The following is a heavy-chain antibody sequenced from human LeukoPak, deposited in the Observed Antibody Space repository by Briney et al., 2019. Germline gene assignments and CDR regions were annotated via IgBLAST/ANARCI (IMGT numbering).Heavy chain of an antibody. V-gene: IGHV5-51*01. CDR3: ATGGIYSSNFDY. J-gene: IGHJ4*02. D-gene: IGHD5-18*01. CDR1: GYSYTTYW. Sequence: GESLKISCKGSGYSYTTYWIAWVRQMPGKGLEWMGIIYPGNSDTRYSPSFQGQVTISVDKSITTAYLQWSSLTASDTAMYYCATGGIYSSNFDYWGQGTLVTVSS. CDR2: IYPGNSDT.